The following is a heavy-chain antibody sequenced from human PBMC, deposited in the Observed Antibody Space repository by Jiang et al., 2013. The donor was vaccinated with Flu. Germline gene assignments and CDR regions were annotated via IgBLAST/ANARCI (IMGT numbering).Heavy chain of an antibody. V-gene: IGHV3-23*01. Sequence: EWVSNISGNGGTTYYADSVKGRVTISRDNSKNTLYLQMSSLRAEDTAVYYCAKNTAVGRYDAFDIWGQGTMVTVSS. CDR2: ISGNGGTT. J-gene: IGHJ3*02. CDR3: AKNTAVGRYDAFDI. D-gene: IGHD6-13*01.